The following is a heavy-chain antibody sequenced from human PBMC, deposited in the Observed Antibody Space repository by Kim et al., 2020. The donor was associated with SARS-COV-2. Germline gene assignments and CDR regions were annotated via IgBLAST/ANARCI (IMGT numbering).Heavy chain of an antibody. CDR1: GFTFSSYS. CDR3: ARESIAAAGGDFDY. D-gene: IGHD6-13*01. Sequence: GGSLRLSCAASGFTFSSYSMNWVRQAPGKGLEWVSSISSSSSYIYYADSVKGRFTISRDNAKNSLYLQMNSLRAEDTAVYYCARESIAAAGGDFDYWGQGTLVTVSS. J-gene: IGHJ4*02. CDR2: ISSSSSYI. V-gene: IGHV3-21*01.